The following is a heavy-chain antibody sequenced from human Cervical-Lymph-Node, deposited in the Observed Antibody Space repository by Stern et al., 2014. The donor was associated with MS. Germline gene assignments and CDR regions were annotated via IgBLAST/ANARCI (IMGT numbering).Heavy chain of an antibody. CDR2: ISSRSSYI. D-gene: IGHD3-22*01. Sequence: EVQLVESGGGLVKPGGSLRLSCAASGFTFSSYSMNWVRQAPGKGLEWVSSISSRSSYIYYADSVKGRVTISRDNAKNSLYLQMNSLRAEDTAVYYCARDYHYYDSSGYYDDAFDIWGQGTMVTVSS. V-gene: IGHV3-21*01. J-gene: IGHJ3*02. CDR3: ARDYHYYDSSGYYDDAFDI. CDR1: GFTFSSYS.